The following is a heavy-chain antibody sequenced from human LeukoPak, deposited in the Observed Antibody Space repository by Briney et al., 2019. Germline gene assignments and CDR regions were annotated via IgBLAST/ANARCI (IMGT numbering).Heavy chain of an antibody. J-gene: IGHJ3*02. V-gene: IGHV3-7*01. CDR1: GFTFSSYW. Sequence: GGSLRLSCAASGFTFSSYWMSWVRQAPGKGLEWVANIKQDGSEKYYADSVKGRFTISRDNSKDTLYLQMNSLRAEDTAVYYCAKFWTGRPTGNAFDIWGQGTMVTVSS. D-gene: IGHD3/OR15-3a*01. CDR3: AKFWTGRPTGNAFDI. CDR2: IKQDGSEK.